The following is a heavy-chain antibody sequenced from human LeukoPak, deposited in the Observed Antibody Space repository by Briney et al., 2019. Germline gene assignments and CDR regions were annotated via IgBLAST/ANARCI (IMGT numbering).Heavy chain of an antibody. CDR1: GGTFSSYA. D-gene: IGHD3-22*01. CDR2: IIPIFGTA. Sequence: SVKVSCKASGGTFSSYAISWVRQAPGQGLEWMGWIIPIFGTANYAQKFQGRVTITTDESMSTAYMELSSLRSEDTAVYYCARDLGTSYYYDSSGYYYHDAFDIWGQGTMVTVSS. V-gene: IGHV1-69*05. J-gene: IGHJ3*02. CDR3: ARDLGTSYYYDSSGYYYHDAFDI.